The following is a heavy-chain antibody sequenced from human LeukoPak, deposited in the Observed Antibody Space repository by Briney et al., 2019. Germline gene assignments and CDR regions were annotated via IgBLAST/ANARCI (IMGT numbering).Heavy chain of an antibody. Sequence: SETLSLTCTVSGDSISNYYWSWLRQSPGKGLEWIGFIYNRGSTKYNPSLNSRITISVDTSKNQISLKLSSVTAADAAVYYCARYSTSWDYWGQGTLVTVSS. CDR3: ARYSTSWDY. CDR2: IYNRGST. D-gene: IGHD2-2*01. J-gene: IGHJ4*02. CDR1: GDSISNYY. V-gene: IGHV4-59*01.